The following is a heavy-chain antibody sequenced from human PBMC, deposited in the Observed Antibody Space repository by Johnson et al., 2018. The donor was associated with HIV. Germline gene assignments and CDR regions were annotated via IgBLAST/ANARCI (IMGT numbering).Heavy chain of an antibody. D-gene: IGHD4-17*01. CDR1: GFTLTNYG. V-gene: IGHV3-30*18. J-gene: IGHJ3*02. CDR3: AKDQYRNLTTVAGI. CDR2: ISYDGSNT. Sequence: QVQLVESGGGVVQPGRSLRLSCAVSGFTLTNYGIHWVRQAPDKGLEWVALISYDGSNTYYADSVRGRFTLSRDISKNTVYLQMNSLRAEDTAVYYCAKDQYRNLTTVAGILGQGTMVTVSS.